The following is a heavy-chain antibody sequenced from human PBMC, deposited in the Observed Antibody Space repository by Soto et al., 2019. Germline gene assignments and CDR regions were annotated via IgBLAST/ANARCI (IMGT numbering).Heavy chain of an antibody. V-gene: IGHV3-23*01. CDR2: ISGSGGTT. CDR1: GFTFTTRA. CDR3: ATGTQNFDY. Sequence: GGSLRLSCAASGFTFTTRAMSWVRQAPGKGLQWVSGISGSGGTTYYADSVKGRLTISRDNSKNMLYLQMNSLRDDDTAVYYCATGTQNFDYWGRGTRVTVSS. J-gene: IGHJ4*02. D-gene: IGHD3-10*01.